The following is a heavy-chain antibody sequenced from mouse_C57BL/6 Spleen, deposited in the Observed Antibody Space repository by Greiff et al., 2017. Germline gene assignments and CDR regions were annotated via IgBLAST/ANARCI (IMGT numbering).Heavy chain of an antibody. CDR1: GYSITSGYY. D-gene: IGHD3-2*02. J-gene: IGHJ2*01. CDR2: ISYDGSN. V-gene: IGHV3-6*01. CDR3: AREGSSGYGY. Sequence: EVKLMESGPGLVKPSQSLSLTCSVTGYSITSGYYWNWIRQFPGNKLEWMGYISYDGSNNYNPSLKNRISITRDTSKNQFFLKLNSVTTEDTATYYCAREGSSGYGYWGQGTTLTVSS.